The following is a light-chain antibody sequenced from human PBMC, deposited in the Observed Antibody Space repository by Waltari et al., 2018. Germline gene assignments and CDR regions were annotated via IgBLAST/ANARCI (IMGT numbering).Light chain of an antibody. CDR1: NIGSQS. Sequence: YVLTQPPSVSVDPGKTARLTCGGDNIGSQSVTWYQQKPGQAPVLVMFYDSDRPSEIPERFSGSNSGNTATLTISWVEAGDEADYHCQVWDDVTDSGVFGGGTKLTVL. J-gene: IGLJ3*02. CDR2: YDS. CDR3: QVWDDVTDSGV. V-gene: IGLV3-21*04.